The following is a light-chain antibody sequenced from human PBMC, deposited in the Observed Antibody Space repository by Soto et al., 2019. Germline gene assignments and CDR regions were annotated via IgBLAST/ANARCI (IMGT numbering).Light chain of an antibody. Sequence: IQMTQSPSSVSASVGDRVTITCRASQGISXWLAWYQQKPGKAPKLLIYAASSLQSGVPSXXSXXXXXXXXXLTISSLQPEDFATYYCQQANSFPLTFGGGTKVEIK. V-gene: IGKV1-12*01. J-gene: IGKJ4*01. CDR3: QQANSFPLT. CDR1: QGISXW. CDR2: AAS.